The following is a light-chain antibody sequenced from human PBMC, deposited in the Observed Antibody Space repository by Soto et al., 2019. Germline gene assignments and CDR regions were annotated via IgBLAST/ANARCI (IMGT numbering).Light chain of an antibody. CDR1: PVIASF. CDR2: GAS. CDR3: QQLNGSPWT. Sequence: IQLTQSPSSLSASVGDRVTITCRASPVIASFLAWYQQKPGTAPKLLIYGASTLQSGVPSRFSGSRSGTDYTLTIASLQPEDFATYYCQQLNGSPWTFGQGTKVDIK. V-gene: IGKV1-9*01. J-gene: IGKJ1*01.